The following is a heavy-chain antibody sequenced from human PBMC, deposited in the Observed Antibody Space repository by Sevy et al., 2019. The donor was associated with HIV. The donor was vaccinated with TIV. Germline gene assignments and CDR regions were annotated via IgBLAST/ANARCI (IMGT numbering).Heavy chain of an antibody. J-gene: IGHJ4*02. Sequence: ASVKVSCRTSGYTFTTYDINWVRQATGQGLEWMGWMNPSRGNTGSAQKFQGRLTMTRDTSTSTAYMELGGLESQDTAVYYCARRRGFGELLGLGYWGQGTLVTVSS. CDR1: GYTFTTYD. D-gene: IGHD3-10*01. V-gene: IGHV1-8*01. CDR3: ARRRGFGELLGLGY. CDR2: MNPSRGNT.